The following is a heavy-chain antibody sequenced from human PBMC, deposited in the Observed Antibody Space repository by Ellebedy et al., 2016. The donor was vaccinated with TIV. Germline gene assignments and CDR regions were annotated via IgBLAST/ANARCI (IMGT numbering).Heavy chain of an antibody. CDR2: SDSDGSNT. V-gene: IGHV3-74*01. Sequence: PGGSLRLSCAASGFIFSSYWMHWVRQAPGKGLMWVSRSDSDGSNTGYADIVKGRFTIARENAKTTLYRQRNSLGADDTAVYYCARSGNYYDSSGYSYWGQGTLVTVSS. D-gene: IGHD3-22*01. J-gene: IGHJ4*02. CDR1: GFIFSSYW. CDR3: ARSGNYYDSSGYSY.